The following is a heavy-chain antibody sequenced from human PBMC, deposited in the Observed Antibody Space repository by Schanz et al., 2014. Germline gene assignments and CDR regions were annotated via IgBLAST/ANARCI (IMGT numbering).Heavy chain of an antibody. V-gene: IGHV3-21*01. CDR2: ISGSGAGT. J-gene: IGHJ4*02. CDR3: VRDTDYHFDY. CDR1: GFIFSNFA. D-gene: IGHD4-17*01. Sequence: EVQLVESGGGLVQPGGSLRLSCAASGFIFSNFAMEWVRQAPGKGLEWVSAISGSGAGTYYADSVKGRFTITRDIAKNSLSLQMNSLRAEDTAVYYCVRDTDYHFDYWGQGTLVTVSS.